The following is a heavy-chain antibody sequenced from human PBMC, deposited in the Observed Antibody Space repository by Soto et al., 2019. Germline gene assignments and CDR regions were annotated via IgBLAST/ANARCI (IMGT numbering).Heavy chain of an antibody. CDR2: ISYDGSKR. CDR3: DKGRRIAYYYMDV. CDR1: GFIFSNFG. J-gene: IGHJ6*03. Sequence: QVQLVESGGGVVQPGGSLTLSCAASGFIFSNFGMHWVRQAPGKGLEWLAVISYDGSKRNYTDSVKGRFTISRDNSDNTLYLQINTLNADKAAVYFCDKGRRIAYYYMDVWGRGSTVTVS. V-gene: IGHV3-30*18. D-gene: IGHD2-15*01.